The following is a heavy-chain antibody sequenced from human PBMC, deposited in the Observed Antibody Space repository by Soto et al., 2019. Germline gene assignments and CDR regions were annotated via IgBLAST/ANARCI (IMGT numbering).Heavy chain of an antibody. Sequence: ASVKVSCKASGYTFASYAMHWVRQAPGQRLEWMGWINAGNGNTKYSQKFQGRVTITRDTSASTAYMELSSLRSEDTAVYYCARLYYYDSSGYYYYYYGMDVWGQGTTVTVSS. CDR2: INAGNGNT. J-gene: IGHJ6*02. CDR1: GYTFASYA. D-gene: IGHD3-22*01. CDR3: ARLYYYDSSGYYYYYYGMDV. V-gene: IGHV1-3*01.